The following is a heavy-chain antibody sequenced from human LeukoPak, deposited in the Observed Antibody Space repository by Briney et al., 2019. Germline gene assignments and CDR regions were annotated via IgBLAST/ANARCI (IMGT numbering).Heavy chain of an antibody. CDR3: ARAERGYSYGKLDY. CDR2: INPNSGGT. CDR1: GYTFTGYY. V-gene: IGHV1-2*06. D-gene: IGHD5-18*01. Sequence: GASVKVSCKASGYTFTGYYMHWVRQAPGQGLEWMGRINPNSGGTNYEQKFQGRVTMTRDTSISTAYMELSSLRSDDTAVYYCARAERGYSYGKLDYWGQGTLVTASS. J-gene: IGHJ4*02.